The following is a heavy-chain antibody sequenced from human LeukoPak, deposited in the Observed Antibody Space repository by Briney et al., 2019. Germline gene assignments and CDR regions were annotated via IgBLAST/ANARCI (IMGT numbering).Heavy chain of an antibody. CDR2: INHSGST. Sequence: PSETLSLTCAVYGGSFSGYYWSWIRQPPGKGLEWIGEINHSGSTNYNPSLKSRVTISVDTSKNQFSLKLSSVTAADTAVNYCARDNYYDSSGYTHWGQGTLVTVSS. V-gene: IGHV4-34*01. CDR3: ARDNYYDSSGYTH. J-gene: IGHJ4*02. D-gene: IGHD3-22*01. CDR1: GGSFSGYY.